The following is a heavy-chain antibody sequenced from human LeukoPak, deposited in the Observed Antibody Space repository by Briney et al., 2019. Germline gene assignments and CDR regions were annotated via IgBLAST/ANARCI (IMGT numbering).Heavy chain of an antibody. CDR2: INHSGST. D-gene: IGHD1-20*01. CDR1: GGSFSGYY. J-gene: IGHJ6*02. Sequence: SETLSLTCAVYGGSFSGYYWSWTRRPPGKGLEWIGEINHSGSTNYNPSLKGRVTVSVDTSKNQFSLKLSSVTAADTAVYYCARGPNWTGMDVWGQGTTVTVSS. CDR3: ARGPNWTGMDV. V-gene: IGHV4-34*01.